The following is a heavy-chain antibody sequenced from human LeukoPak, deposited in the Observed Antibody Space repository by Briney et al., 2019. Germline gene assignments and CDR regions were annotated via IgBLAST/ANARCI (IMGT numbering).Heavy chain of an antibody. CDR1: GGSISSYY. V-gene: IGHV4-59*12. D-gene: IGHD3-22*01. CDR2: IYYSGST. Sequence: PSETLSLTCTVSGGSISSYYWSWIRQPPGKGLEWIGYIYYSGSTNYNPSLKSRVTISVDTSKNQFSLKLSSVTAADTAVYYCARGGKQETYYYDRRSAFDIWGQGTMVTVSS. CDR3: ARGGKQETYYYDRRSAFDI. J-gene: IGHJ3*02.